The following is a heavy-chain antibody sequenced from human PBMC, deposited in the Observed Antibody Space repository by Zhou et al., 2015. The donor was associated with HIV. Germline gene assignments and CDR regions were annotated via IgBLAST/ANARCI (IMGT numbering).Heavy chain of an antibody. V-gene: IGHV3-49*05. J-gene: IGHJ4*02. CDR3: AKDVGDTMIVVVIGFDY. Sequence: EVQLVESGGGLVKPGRSLRLSCTASGFTFGDYAMSWFRQAPGKGLEWVGFIRSKAYGGTTEYAASVKGRFTISRDDSKSIAYLQMNSLRAEDTAVYYCAKDVGDTMIVVVIGFDYWAREPWSPSPQ. CDR1: GFTFGDYA. CDR2: IRSKAYGGTT. D-gene: IGHD3-22*01.